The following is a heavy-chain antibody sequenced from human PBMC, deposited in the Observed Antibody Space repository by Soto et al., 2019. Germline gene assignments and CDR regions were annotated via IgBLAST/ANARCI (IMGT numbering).Heavy chain of an antibody. V-gene: IGHV3-33*01. D-gene: IGHD1-1*01. CDR1: GFSFSTYG. Sequence: QVQLVESGGGVVQPGRSLRLSCVASGFSFSTYGMHWVRQAPGKGLEWVATIWYDGSNKYYTDSVKGRFTISRDNSKKWMDRDMSRLRYIDMAIYFGATRMTSEGTGGVDYWGQGTRVTVSS. J-gene: IGHJ4*02. CDR2: IWYDGSNK. CDR3: ATRMTSEGTGGVDY.